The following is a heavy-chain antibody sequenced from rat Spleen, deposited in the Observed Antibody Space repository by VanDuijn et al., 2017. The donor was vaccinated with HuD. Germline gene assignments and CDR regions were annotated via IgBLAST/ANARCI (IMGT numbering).Heavy chain of an antibody. CDR2: ITNTGGST. V-gene: IGHV5-31*01. CDR1: GFTFDKSW. CDR3: TREDWAFDY. D-gene: IGHD5-1*01. J-gene: IGHJ2*01. Sequence: EVQLVESGGGLVQPGRSLKLSCVASGFTFDKSWMTWIRQAPGKGLEWVASITNTGGSTYYPDSVKGRFTISRDHAKSTLYLQMNSLRSEDTATYYCTREDWAFDYWGQGVMVTVSS.